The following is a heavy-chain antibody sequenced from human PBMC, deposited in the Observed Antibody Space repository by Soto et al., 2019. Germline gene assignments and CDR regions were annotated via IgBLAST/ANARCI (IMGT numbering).Heavy chain of an antibody. CDR1: GFTFSSYS. CDR2: ISSSSSYI. Sequence: EVPLVESGGGLVKPGGSLRLSCAASGFTFSSYSMNWVRQAPGKGLEWVSSISSSSSYIYYADSVTGRFTISSDNATNSLYLQMNSLRAEDTAVYYCARVGGYYYYDMDVWGKGTAVTASS. J-gene: IGHJ6*03. V-gene: IGHV3-21*01. CDR3: ARVGGYYYYDMDV. D-gene: IGHD2-15*01.